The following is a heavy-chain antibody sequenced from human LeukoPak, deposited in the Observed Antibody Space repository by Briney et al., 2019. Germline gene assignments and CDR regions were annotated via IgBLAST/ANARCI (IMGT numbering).Heavy chain of an antibody. V-gene: IGHV4-59*08. CDR2: VYHSGGT. D-gene: IGHD4-17*01. J-gene: IGHJ4*02. Sequence: SETLSLTCTVSGGSISSYYWSWIRQPPGKGLEWIGSVYHSGGTYYNPSLKSRVTISVDTSKNQFSLKLTSVTAADTAVYYCASTITVTTDYWGQGTLVTVSS. CDR1: GGSISSYY. CDR3: ASTITVTTDY.